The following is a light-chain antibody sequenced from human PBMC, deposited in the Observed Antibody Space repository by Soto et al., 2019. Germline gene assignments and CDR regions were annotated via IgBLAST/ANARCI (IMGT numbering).Light chain of an antibody. CDR2: DVS. CDR3: YFYGGSYTWV. J-gene: IGLJ3*02. CDR1: SGDVGGYNF. V-gene: IGLV2-11*01. Sequence: QSALTQPRSVSGSPGQSVTISCTGASGDVGGYNFVSWYQQHPGKAPTLMIFDVSQRPSGVPDRFSGSKSGNTASLTISGLQAEDEADYCCYFYGGSYTWVFGGGTKLTVL.